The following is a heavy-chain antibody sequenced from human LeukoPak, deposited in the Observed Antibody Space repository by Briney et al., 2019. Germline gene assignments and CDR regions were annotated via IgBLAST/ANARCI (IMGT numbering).Heavy chain of an antibody. CDR1: GDSISNYY. V-gene: IGHV4-4*07. Sequence: SETLSLTCSVSGDSISNYYWSWIRQPAGKGLEWIGRFYTSGSTNYNPSLKSRVTMSVDTSKNQLSLILTSVTAADTAEYYCARDSRFGNLHFWGQGTLVTVSS. J-gene: IGHJ1*01. CDR2: FYTSGST. CDR3: ARDSRFGNLHF. D-gene: IGHD3-10*01.